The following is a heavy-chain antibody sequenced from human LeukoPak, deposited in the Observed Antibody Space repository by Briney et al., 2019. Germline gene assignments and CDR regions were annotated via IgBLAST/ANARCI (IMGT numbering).Heavy chain of an antibody. CDR3: ATSGYSYGWYYFDY. CDR2: LNSDGSST. V-gene: IGHV3-74*01. Sequence: GGSLRLSCAASGFTFNNYWMHWVRQAPGKGLVWVSHLNSDGSSTSYADSVKGRFAISRDNAKNTLYLQMNSLRAEDTAVYYCATSGYSYGWYYFDYWGQGTLVTVSS. D-gene: IGHD5-18*01. J-gene: IGHJ4*02. CDR1: GFTFNNYW.